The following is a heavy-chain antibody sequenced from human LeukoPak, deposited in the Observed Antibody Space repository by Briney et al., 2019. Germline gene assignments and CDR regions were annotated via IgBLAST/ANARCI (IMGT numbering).Heavy chain of an antibody. CDR3: ARTAVVRGVINRRSYYYMDV. D-gene: IGHD3-10*01. V-gene: IGHV4-34*01. CDR2: NKHSGST. J-gene: IGHJ6*03. CDR1: GGCLRGFY. Sequence: SETLSLTRAVYGGCLRGFYLSWIRPPPRKGVGWVGGNKHSGSTNYNPSLKSRVTISVDTSKNQFSLKLSSVTAADTAVYYCARTAVVRGVINRRSYYYMDVWGKGTTVTVSS.